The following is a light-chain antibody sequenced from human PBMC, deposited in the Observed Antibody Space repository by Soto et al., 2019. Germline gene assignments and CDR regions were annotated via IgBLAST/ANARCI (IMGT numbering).Light chain of an antibody. Sequence: QSALTQPASVSGSPGQSIAISCTGTSSDVGGYNYVSWYQQHRGKAPKLIIYDVTNRPSGVSNRFSGSKSGNTASLTISGLQAEDEADYYCSSYTSSSTYVFGTGTKVTVL. CDR1: SSDVGGYNY. CDR2: DVT. CDR3: SSYTSSSTYV. V-gene: IGLV2-14*01. J-gene: IGLJ1*01.